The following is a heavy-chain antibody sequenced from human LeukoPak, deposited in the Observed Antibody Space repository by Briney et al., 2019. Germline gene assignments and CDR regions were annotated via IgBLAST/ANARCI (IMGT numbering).Heavy chain of an antibody. D-gene: IGHD1-26*01. CDR3: ARDGWELAFDP. CDR1: GFTFSSYS. V-gene: IGHV3-7*01. Sequence: LRLSCAASGFTFSSYSMSWVRQAPGKGLEWVANIKQDGSEKYYVDSVEGRFTISRDNAKNSLYLQMNSLRAEDTAVYYCARDGWELAFDPWGQGTLVTVSS. CDR2: IKQDGSEK. J-gene: IGHJ5*02.